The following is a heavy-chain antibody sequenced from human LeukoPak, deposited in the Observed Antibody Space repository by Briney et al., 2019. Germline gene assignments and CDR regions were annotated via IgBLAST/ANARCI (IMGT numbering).Heavy chain of an antibody. CDR3: ARVRGSYYVQYFDY. CDR1: GYTFTSYD. V-gene: IGHV1-8*03. CDR2: MNPNSGNT. D-gene: IGHD1-26*01. Sequence: ASVKVSCKASGYTFTSYDINWVRQATGQGLEWMGWMNPNSGNTGYAQKFQGRVTITRNTSISTAYMELSSLRSEDTAVYYCARVRGSYYVQYFDYWGQGTLVTVSS. J-gene: IGHJ4*02.